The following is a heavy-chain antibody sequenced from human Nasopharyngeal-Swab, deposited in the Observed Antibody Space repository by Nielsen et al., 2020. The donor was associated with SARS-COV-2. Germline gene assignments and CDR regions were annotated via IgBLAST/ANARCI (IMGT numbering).Heavy chain of an antibody. J-gene: IGHJ4*02. V-gene: IGHV3-7*01. CDR2: IKQDGSEK. Sequence: WIRQPPGKGLEWVANIKQDGSEKYYEDSVKGRFTISRDDAMNSLYLQMNSLRVEDTAVYYCARRTFSSTSLIDCWGQGTLVTVSS. CDR3: ARRTFSSTSLIDC. D-gene: IGHD2-2*01.